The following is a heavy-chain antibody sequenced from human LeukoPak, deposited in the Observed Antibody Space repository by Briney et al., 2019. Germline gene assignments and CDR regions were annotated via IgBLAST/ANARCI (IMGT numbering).Heavy chain of an antibody. J-gene: IGHJ4*02. CDR3: ATITESYGDYVLCYFDY. CDR2: VDPEDGET. Sequence: ASVKVSCKVSGYTFTDYYMHWVQQAPGKGLEWMGLVDPEDGETIYAEKFQGRVTITADTSTDTAYMELSSLRSEDTAVYYCATITESYGDYVLCYFDYWGQGTLVTVSS. CDR1: GYTFTDYY. V-gene: IGHV1-69-2*01. D-gene: IGHD4-17*01.